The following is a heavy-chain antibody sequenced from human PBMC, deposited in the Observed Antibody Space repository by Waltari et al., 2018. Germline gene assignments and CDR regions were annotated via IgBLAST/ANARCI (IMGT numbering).Heavy chain of an antibody. Sequence: QVQLQESGPGLVKPSQTLSLTCTVSGVSISSVDYHWNWIRQPPGKGLEWIGYVYYSGSTYYNPSLKSRLTISVDTSKNQFYLHLNSVTAADTAVYYCARADYYYDKNWFDPWGQGTPVTVSS. J-gene: IGHJ5*02. CDR1: GVSISSVDYH. CDR3: ARADYYYDKNWFDP. V-gene: IGHV4-30-4*08. D-gene: IGHD3-22*01. CDR2: VYYSGST.